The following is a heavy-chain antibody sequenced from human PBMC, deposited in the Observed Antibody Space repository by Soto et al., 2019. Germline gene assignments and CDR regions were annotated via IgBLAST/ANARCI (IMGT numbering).Heavy chain of an antibody. CDR2: MNPYSGDT. CDR1: GYTFTSDD. V-gene: IGHV1-8*01. J-gene: IGHJ5*02. Sequence: QVQLVQSGAEVKKPGASVKVSCKASGYTFTSDDINWVRQAAGQGREWMGWMNPYSGDTGYAQKFQGRVTMTRDTSISTAYMELSSLRSEDTAVYYCARGVAAAGTDWFDPWGQGTLVTVSS. CDR3: ARGVAAAGTDWFDP. D-gene: IGHD6-13*01.